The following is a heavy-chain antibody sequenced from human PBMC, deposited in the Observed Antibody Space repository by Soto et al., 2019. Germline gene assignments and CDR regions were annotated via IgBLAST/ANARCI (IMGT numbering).Heavy chain of an antibody. CDR1: GYTFTSYD. Sequence: QVQLVQSGAEVKKPGASVRVSCKASGYTFTSYDINWVRQAAGQGLEWMGWMNPISGNTGYAEKFQGRVTMTRDTSRSTAYMELSSLRTEDTGVYYCARGVYGGGRVSDYWGQGTRVTVSS. CDR3: ARGVYGGGRVSDY. CDR2: MNPISGNT. D-gene: IGHD4-17*01. J-gene: IGHJ4*02. V-gene: IGHV1-8*01.